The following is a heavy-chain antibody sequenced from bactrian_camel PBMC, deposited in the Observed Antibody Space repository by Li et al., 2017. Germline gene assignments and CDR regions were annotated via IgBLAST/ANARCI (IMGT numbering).Heavy chain of an antibody. CDR3: AARPEGAMGWVLDSLKYND. CDR2: IASGGGGT. Sequence: DVQLVESGGGLVQPGGSLRLSCVASGVTFSSYDMTWVRQAPGKGLEWVSFIASGGGGTYYADSVKGRFTISQDNAKNTVYLQMNSLTPEDTAMYYCAARPEGAMGWVLDSLKYNDWGQGTQVTVS. J-gene: IGHJ4*01. V-gene: IGHV3S40*01. D-gene: IGHD3*01. CDR1: GVTFSSYD.